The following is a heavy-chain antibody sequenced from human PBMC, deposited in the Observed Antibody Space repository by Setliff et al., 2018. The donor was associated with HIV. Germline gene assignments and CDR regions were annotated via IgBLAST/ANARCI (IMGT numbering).Heavy chain of an antibody. Sequence: PSETLSLTCTVTGGSISTNNFYWGWIRQPPGKGLQWIGSVYYSGSTYYNPSLKSRLTISVDTSTNKFSLKLSSVTAADTAVYYCARLRGLNLEPFDYWGQGTLVTVSS. D-gene: IGHD1-1*01. CDR2: VYYSGST. J-gene: IGHJ4*02. CDR1: GGSISTNNFY. V-gene: IGHV4-39*01. CDR3: ARLRGLNLEPFDY.